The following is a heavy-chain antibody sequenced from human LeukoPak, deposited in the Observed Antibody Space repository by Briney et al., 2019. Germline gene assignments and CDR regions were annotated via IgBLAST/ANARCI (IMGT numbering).Heavy chain of an antibody. J-gene: IGHJ5*02. Sequence: PSETLSLTCTVSGGSISSSSYYWSWIRQPPGKGLEWIGYIFNTGSTNYNPSLKSRVTISVHTSKTQVFLRLTSVTAADTAVYYCAREHGSSWRFDPWGRGTLVTVSS. CDR3: AREHGSSWRFDP. V-gene: IGHV4-61*01. CDR1: GGSISSSSYY. CDR2: IFNTGST. D-gene: IGHD6-13*01.